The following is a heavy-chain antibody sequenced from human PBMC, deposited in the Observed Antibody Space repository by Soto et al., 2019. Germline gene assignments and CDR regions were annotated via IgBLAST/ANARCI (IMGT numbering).Heavy chain of an antibody. CDR3: AKQLMVRGVVLLFDY. D-gene: IGHD3-10*01. V-gene: IGHV3-23*01. J-gene: IGHJ4*02. CDR2: ISSSGGST. Sequence: ESGGGLVQPGGSPRLSCGASGFSFSSYAMSWVRQAPGKGLEWVSGISSSGGSTYYADSVKGRFTISRDNAKNTLYMQMNSLRAEDTAVYSCAKQLMVRGVVLLFDYWGQGTLVTVSS. CDR1: GFSFSSYA.